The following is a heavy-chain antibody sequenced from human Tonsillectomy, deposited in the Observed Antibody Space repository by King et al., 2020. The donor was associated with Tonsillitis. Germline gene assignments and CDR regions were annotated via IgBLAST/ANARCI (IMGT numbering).Heavy chain of an antibody. CDR2: TSYDGSVK. CDR1: GFTFSSYA. V-gene: IGHV3-30*01. D-gene: IGHD3-10*01. J-gene: IGHJ4*02. CDR3: AGGMTPLIGDGLYYFDF. Sequence: VQLVESGGGVVQPGRSLRLSCAASGFTFSSYAMHWVRQAPGKGLEWVAVTSYDGSVKHYADSVKGRFTVSRDNSNNTLFLQVNSLSAEDTAVYYCAGGMTPLIGDGLYYFDFWGQGTLGTVSS.